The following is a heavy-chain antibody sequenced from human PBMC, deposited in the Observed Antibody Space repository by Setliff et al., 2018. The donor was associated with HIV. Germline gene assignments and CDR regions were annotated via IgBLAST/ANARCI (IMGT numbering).Heavy chain of an antibody. J-gene: IGHJ3*01. Sequence: PSETLSLTCAVSGGSISSSNWWSWVRQPPGKGLEWIGEIYHSGYTNYNPSLKSRVTISVDTSKNQFSLKLTSVTAADTAVYYCARAPPGIQNDAFDVWGQGTMVTVSS. CDR2: IYHSGYT. CDR1: GGSISSSNW. CDR3: ARAPPGIQNDAFDV. V-gene: IGHV4-4*02.